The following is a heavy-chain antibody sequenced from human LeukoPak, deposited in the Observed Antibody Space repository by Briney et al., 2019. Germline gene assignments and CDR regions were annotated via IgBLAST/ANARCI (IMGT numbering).Heavy chain of an antibody. D-gene: IGHD3-22*01. CDR3: ARGPYYYDSSGD. J-gene: IGHJ4*02. CDR1: GGSISSYY. Sequence: SETLSLTCTVSGGSISSYYWSWIRQPPGKGLEWIGYIYYSGSTNYNPTLKSRVTISVDTSKNQFSLKLSSVTAADTAVYYCARGPYYYDSSGDWGQGTLVTVSS. CDR2: IYYSGST. V-gene: IGHV4-59*01.